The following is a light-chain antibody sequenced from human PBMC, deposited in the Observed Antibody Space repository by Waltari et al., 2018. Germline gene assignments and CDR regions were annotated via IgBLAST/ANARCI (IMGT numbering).Light chain of an antibody. Sequence: DIQMTQSPSSLSASVGNRVSIACRASQYISDYLNWYQQKPGKSPKLLISAASSLQSWVPSRFSGSGSGTVFTLTISNLQPEDFATYYCQQSKNAPLTFGGGTRVEI. CDR1: QYISDY. CDR2: AAS. V-gene: IGKV1-39*01. J-gene: IGKJ4*01. CDR3: QQSKNAPLT.